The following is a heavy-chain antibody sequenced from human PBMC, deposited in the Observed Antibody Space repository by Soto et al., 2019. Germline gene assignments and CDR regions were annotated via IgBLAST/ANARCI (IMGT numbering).Heavy chain of an antibody. CDR1: GYTFTSYD. D-gene: IGHD3-3*01. Sequence: RASVKVSCKASGYTFTSYDINWVRQATGQGLEWMGWMNPNSGNTGYAQKFQGRVTMTRNTSISTAYMELSSLRSEDTAVYYCARGLRITIFGVVIIRGYFDYWGQGTLVTVSS. J-gene: IGHJ4*02. CDR3: ARGLRITIFGVVIIRGYFDY. CDR2: MNPNSGNT. V-gene: IGHV1-8*01.